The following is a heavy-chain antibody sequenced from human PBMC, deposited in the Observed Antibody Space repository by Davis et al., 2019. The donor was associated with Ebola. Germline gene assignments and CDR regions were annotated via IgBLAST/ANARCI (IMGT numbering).Heavy chain of an antibody. CDR2: IYYRGTS. CDR3: ATSEYYYYYYYMDV. V-gene: IGHV4-61*01. J-gene: IGHJ6*03. Sequence: PGGSLRLSCTVSGDSLSSSIYYWSWIRQTPGKGLEWIGYIYYRGTSKYNPSLRSRLIISVDTSKNQFSLKVRSVTAADTAVYYCATSEYYYYYYYMDVWGKGTTVTVSS. CDR1: GDSLSSSIYY. D-gene: IGHD2-2*01.